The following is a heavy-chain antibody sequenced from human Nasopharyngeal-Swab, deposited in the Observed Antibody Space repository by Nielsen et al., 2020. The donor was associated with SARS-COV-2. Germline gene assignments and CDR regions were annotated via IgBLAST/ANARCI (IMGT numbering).Heavy chain of an antibody. CDR2: IVGSGDISGSGGNT. CDR3: AKDLRGPYFF. CDR1: GYSFRTYG. Sequence: GESLKIFCVASGYSFRTYGMSWVRQAPGKGLEWVAAIVGSGDISGSGGNTYYADSVKGRFTISRDNSKNTLSLQMNSLRAEDTAVYYCAKDLRGPYFFWGQGTLVTVSS. D-gene: IGHD2/OR15-2a*01. V-gene: IGHV3-23*01. J-gene: IGHJ4*02.